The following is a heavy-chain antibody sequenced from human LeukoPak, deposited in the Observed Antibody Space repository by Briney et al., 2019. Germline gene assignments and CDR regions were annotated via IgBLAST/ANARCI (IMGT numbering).Heavy chain of an antibody. V-gene: IGHV3-30*18. CDR3: AKDSNDAKALNYYDSSGYQDY. Sequence: PGRSLRLSCAASGFTFSSYGMHWVRQAPGKGLEWVAVISYDGSNKYYADSVKGRFTISRDNSKNTLYLQMNSLRAEDTAVYYCAKDSNDAKALNYYDSSGYQDYWGQGTLVTVSS. J-gene: IGHJ4*02. D-gene: IGHD3-22*01. CDR1: GFTFSSYG. CDR2: ISYDGSNK.